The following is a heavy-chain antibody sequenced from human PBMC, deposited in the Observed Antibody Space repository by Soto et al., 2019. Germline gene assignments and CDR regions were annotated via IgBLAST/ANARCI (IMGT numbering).Heavy chain of an antibody. D-gene: IGHD6-19*01. V-gene: IGHV5-10-1*03. CDR3: ARGQWLDY. CDR2: IAPSDSST. CDR1: GYSFSTYW. Sequence: EVQLVQSGAEVKKPGESLRISCKGSGYSFSTYWINWVRQMPVKGLEWMGRIAPSDSSTNYSPSLQGHVTISVDKSISTAFLQVSSLKGSDTAMYYCARGQWLDYWGRGTPVTVSS. J-gene: IGHJ4*02.